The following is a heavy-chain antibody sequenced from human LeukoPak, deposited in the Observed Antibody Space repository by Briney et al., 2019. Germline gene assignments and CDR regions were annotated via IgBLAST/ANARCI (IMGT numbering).Heavy chain of an antibody. J-gene: IGHJ3*01. V-gene: IGHV3-23*01. CDR3: ARAGTFRITMISA. CDR1: GFTFSSYA. Sequence: PGGSLRLSCAASGFTFSSYAMSWVRQAPGKGLEWVSAISGSGGSTYYADSVKGRFTISRDNAKNSLYLQMNSLRAEDTAVYYCARAGTFRITMISAWGQGTMVTVSS. D-gene: IGHD3-22*01. CDR2: ISGSGGST.